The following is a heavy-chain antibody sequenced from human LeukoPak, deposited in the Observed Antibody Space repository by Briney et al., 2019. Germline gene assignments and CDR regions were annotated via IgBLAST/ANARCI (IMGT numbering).Heavy chain of an antibody. CDR1: GFTFSSYA. J-gene: IGHJ4*02. V-gene: IGHV3-23*01. D-gene: IGHD5-18*01. CDR3: AKAAIPYSYGHYHFDY. CDR2: ISARGTST. Sequence: GGSLRLSCAASGFTFSSYAMSWVRQAPGKGLEWVSAISARGTSTHYADSVKGRFTISRDNSKNTMYLQMNSLRAEDTAVYYCAKAAIPYSYGHYHFDYWGQGTLVTVSS.